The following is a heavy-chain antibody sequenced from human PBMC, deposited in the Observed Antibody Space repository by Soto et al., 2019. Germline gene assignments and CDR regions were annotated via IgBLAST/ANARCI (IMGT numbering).Heavy chain of an antibody. D-gene: IGHD6-19*01. J-gene: IGHJ6*02. CDR1: GYTFTSYA. CDR2: INPNSGGT. CDR3: AGGDSSGWSHYYYGMDV. V-gene: IGHV1-2*04. Sequence: ASVKVSCKASGYTFTSYAMHWVRQAPGQRLEWMGWINPNSGGTNYAQKLQGWVTMTRDTSISTAYMELSRLRSDDTAVYYCAGGDSSGWSHYYYGMDVWGQGTTVTVSS.